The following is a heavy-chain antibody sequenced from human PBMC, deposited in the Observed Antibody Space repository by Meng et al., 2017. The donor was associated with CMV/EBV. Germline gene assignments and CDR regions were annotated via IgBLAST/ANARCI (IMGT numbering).Heavy chain of an antibody. J-gene: IGHJ4*02. D-gene: IGHD1-26*01. CDR1: GGSISSSSYY. Sequence: SETLSLTCTVSGGSISSSSYYWGWTRQPPGKGLEWIGSIYHSGSTYYNPSLKSRVTISVDTSKNQFSLNLTSVTAADTAVYYCARVTPSIVGATSFDYWGQGTLVTVSS. V-gene: IGHV4-39*07. CDR3: ARVTPSIVGATSFDY. CDR2: IYHSGST.